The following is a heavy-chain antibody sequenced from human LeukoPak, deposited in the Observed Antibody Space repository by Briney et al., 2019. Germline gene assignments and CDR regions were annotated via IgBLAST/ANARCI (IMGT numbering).Heavy chain of an antibody. CDR3: ASSVAEQWLVHYYYYGMDV. CDR2: INACNGNT. CDR1: GYTFTSYA. Sequence: ASVKVSCKASGYTFTSYAMHWVRQAPGQRLEWMGWINACNGNTKYSQKFQDRVTITRDTSASTDYMELSSLRSEDTAVYYCASSVAEQWLVHYYYYGMDVWGKGTTVTVSS. D-gene: IGHD6-19*01. J-gene: IGHJ6*04. V-gene: IGHV1-3*01.